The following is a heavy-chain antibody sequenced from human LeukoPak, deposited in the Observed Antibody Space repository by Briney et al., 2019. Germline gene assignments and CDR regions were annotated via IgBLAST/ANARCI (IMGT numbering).Heavy chain of an antibody. Sequence: GGSLRLSCAASGFTFSSYWMSWVRQAPGKGLEWVANINQDGSEKYYVDSVKGRFTISRDNAENSLYLQMNSLRAEDTAVYYWASPGEGGRLWDFDYWGQGTLVTVSS. D-gene: IGHD2-21*01. J-gene: IGHJ4*02. V-gene: IGHV3-7*01. CDR1: GFTFSSYW. CDR3: ASPGEGGRLWDFDY. CDR2: INQDGSEK.